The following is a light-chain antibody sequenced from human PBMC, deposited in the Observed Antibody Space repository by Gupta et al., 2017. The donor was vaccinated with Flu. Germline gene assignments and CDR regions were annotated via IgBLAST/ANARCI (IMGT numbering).Light chain of an antibody. J-gene: IGLJ3*02. CDR2: EDD. V-gene: IGLV1-51*01. CDR3: ATWDSSLTAGV. Sequence: KVSISCSGSTSNIASHYVSWYHQLPGTAPKLLIHEDDKRPSGIPDRFSGSKSGTSATLGITGLQTGDEADYCCATWDSSLTAGVFGGGTKLTVL. CDR1: TSNIASHY.